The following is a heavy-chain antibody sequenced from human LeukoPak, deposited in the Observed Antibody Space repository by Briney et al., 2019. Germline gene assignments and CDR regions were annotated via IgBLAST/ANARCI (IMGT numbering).Heavy chain of an antibody. Sequence: ASVKVSCKASGYTFTSYYMHWVRQAPGQGLEWMGIINPSGGSTSYAQKFQGRVTMTRDTSTSTVYMELSSLRSEDTAVYHCARVYGDYNWFDPWGQGTLVTVTS. CDR3: ARVYGDYNWFDP. CDR2: INPSGGST. D-gene: IGHD2-21*02. V-gene: IGHV1-46*01. J-gene: IGHJ5*02. CDR1: GYTFTSYY.